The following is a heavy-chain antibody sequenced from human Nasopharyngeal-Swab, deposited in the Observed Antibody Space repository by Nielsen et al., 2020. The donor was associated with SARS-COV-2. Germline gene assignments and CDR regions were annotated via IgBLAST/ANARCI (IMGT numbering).Heavy chain of an antibody. J-gene: IGHJ4*02. D-gene: IGHD5-18*01. V-gene: IGHV3-33*08. CDR2: IWYDGSNK. CDR3: ARGGEYSYLDFDY. Sequence: GGSLRLSCAASGFTVSSNYMSWVRQAPGKGLEWVAVIWYDGSNKYYADSVKGRFTISRDNSKNTLYLQMNSLRAEDTAVYYCARGGEYSYLDFDYWGQGTLVTVSS. CDR1: GFTVSSNY.